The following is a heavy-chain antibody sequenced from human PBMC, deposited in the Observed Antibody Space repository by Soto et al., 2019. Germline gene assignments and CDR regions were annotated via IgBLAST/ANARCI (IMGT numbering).Heavy chain of an antibody. J-gene: IGHJ4*02. D-gene: IGHD3-10*01. CDR2: ISGYGGIT. V-gene: IGHV1-18*01. CDR1: GYSFTTYG. Sequence: VQLVQSGAEVKSPGASVKVSCRSSGYSFTTYGFSWVRQAPGRGLEWMGYISGYGGITHYAEKFRGRVIMTTDTSMTTAYLDLRSLRSDDTAVYYCATYYTGSGSYYRFDSWGQGTLVTVSS. CDR3: ATYYTGSGSYYRFDS.